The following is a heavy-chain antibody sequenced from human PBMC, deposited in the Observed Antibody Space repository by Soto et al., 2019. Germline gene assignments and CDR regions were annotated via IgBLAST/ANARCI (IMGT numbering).Heavy chain of an antibody. Sequence: QVQLVQSGAEVKKPGASVKVSCKASGYTFTSYGISWVRQAPGQGLEWMGWISAYNGNTNYAQKLQGRVTMTTDTSTMTAYRELMSLISDDTAVYYCGRSPPQITMVRGVIVDYYYYGRDVWGQGTTVTV. CDR1: GYTFTSYG. V-gene: IGHV1-18*01. D-gene: IGHD3-10*01. CDR3: GRSPPQITMVRGVIVDYYYYGRDV. CDR2: ISAYNGNT. J-gene: IGHJ6*02.